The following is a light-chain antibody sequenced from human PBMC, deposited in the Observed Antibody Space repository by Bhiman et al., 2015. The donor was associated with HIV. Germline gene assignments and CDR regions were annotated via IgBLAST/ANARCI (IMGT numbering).Light chain of an antibody. CDR1: SSDVGGYNY. CDR2: ENN. J-gene: IGLJ1*01. Sequence: QSALTQPPSASGSPGQSLTISCTGTSSDVGGYNYVSWYQQLPGTAPKLLIYENNKRPSGIPDRFSGSKSGTSATLGITGLQTGDEADYYCGTWDSSLSAGGVFGTGTKVTVL. V-gene: IGLV1-51*02. CDR3: GTWDSSLSAGGV.